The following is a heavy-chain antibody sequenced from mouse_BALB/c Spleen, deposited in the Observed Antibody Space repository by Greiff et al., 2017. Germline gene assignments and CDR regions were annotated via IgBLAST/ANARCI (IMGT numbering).Heavy chain of an antibody. D-gene: IGHD2-2*01. J-gene: IGHJ3*01. Sequence: VKLQESAAELARPGASVKMSCKASGYTFTSYTMHWVKQRPGQGLEWIGYINPSSGYTEYNQKFKDKTTLTADKSSSTAYMQLSSLTSEDSAVYYCANLLWLRRGFAYWGQGTLVTVSA. CDR3: ANLLWLRRGFAY. CDR1: GYTFTSYT. CDR2: INPSSGYT. V-gene: IGHV1-4*02.